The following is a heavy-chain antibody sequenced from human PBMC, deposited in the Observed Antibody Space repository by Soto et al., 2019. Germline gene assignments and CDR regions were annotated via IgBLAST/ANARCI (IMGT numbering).Heavy chain of an antibody. CDR3: ARVDYGDYGWYFDL. Sequence: EVQLVESGGGLIQPGGSLRLSCAASGFNVTNKYMTWVRQAPGKGLEWVSVIYSGGTTTYADSVKGRFTISRDNSKDILYLQMNSLRAEDTAVYYCARVDYGDYGWYFDLWGRGTLVTVSS. CDR1: GFNVTNKY. V-gene: IGHV3-53*01. CDR2: IYSGGTT. D-gene: IGHD4-17*01. J-gene: IGHJ2*01.